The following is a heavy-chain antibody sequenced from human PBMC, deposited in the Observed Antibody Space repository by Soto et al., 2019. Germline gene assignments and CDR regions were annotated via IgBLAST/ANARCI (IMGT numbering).Heavy chain of an antibody. CDR1: GYTFTSYD. CDR3: ARDRVGWLDV. V-gene: IGHV1-8*01. Sequence: QVQLVQSGAEVKKPGASVKVSCKASGYTFTSYDINWVRQATGQGLEWMGWMNPNSGNTGYAQKFHGRVTMTRNTTLSTADMARGSRRSEDTAVYYCARDRVGWLDVWGQATTVTVSS. CDR2: MNPNSGNT. J-gene: IGHJ6*02. D-gene: IGHD1-26*01.